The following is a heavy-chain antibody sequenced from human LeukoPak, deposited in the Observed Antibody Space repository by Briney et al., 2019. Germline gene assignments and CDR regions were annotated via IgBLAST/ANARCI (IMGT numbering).Heavy chain of an antibody. V-gene: IGHV4-59*01. Sequence: SSETLSLTCTVSGGSISNYYWSWIRQPPGKGLEWIGYIYYSGSTSYNPSLKSRVTISVDTSKNQFSLKLSSVTAAVTAVYYCARVGVATPSTAFDIWGQGTMVTVSS. D-gene: IGHD5-12*01. J-gene: IGHJ3*02. CDR2: IYYSGST. CDR1: GGSISNYY. CDR3: ARVGVATPSTAFDI.